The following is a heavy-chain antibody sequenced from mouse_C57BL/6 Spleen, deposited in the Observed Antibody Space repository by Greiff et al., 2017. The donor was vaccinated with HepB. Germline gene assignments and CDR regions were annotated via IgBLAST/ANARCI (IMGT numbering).Heavy chain of an antibody. CDR1: GFTFSSYT. J-gene: IGHJ2*01. Sequence: EVKLMESGGGLVKPGGSLKLSCAASGFTFSSYTMSWVRQTPEKRLEWVATISGGGGNTYYPDSVKGRFTISRDNAKNTLYLQMSSLRSEDTALYYCARHRITMVVAGTCFDYWGQGTTLTVSS. CDR2: ISGGGGNT. D-gene: IGHD1-1*01. CDR3: ARHRITMVVAGTCFDY. V-gene: IGHV5-9*01.